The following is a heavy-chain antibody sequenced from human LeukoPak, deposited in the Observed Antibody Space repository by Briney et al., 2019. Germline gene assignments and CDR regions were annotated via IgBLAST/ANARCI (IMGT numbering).Heavy chain of an antibody. V-gene: IGHV4-30-4*01. CDR3: ARELTYADY. CDR2: IYYSGST. D-gene: IGHD4/OR15-4a*01. J-gene: IGHJ4*02. CDR1: GGSISSGDYY. Sequence: PSETLSLTCTVSGGSISSGDYYWSWIRQPPGKGLEWIGYIYYSGSTYYNPPLKSRVTMSVDTSKNQFSLKLSSVTAADTAVYYCARELTYADYWGQGTLVTVSS.